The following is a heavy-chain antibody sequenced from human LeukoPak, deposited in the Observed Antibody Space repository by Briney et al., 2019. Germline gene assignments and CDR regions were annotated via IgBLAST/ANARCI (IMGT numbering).Heavy chain of an antibody. V-gene: IGHV4-4*07. Sequence: PSETLSLTCTVSGGSISSYYWSWIRQPAGKGLERIGRIYTSGSTNYNPSLKSRVTMSVDTSKNQFSLKLSSVTAADTAVYYCARIGRPGNYYYYGMDVWGQGTTVTVSS. CDR1: GGSISSYY. CDR3: ARIGRPGNYYYYGMDV. CDR2: IYTSGST. J-gene: IGHJ6*02. D-gene: IGHD3-16*01.